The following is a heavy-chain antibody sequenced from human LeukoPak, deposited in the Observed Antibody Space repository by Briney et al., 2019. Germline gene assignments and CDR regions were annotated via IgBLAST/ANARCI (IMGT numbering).Heavy chain of an antibody. Sequence: GGSLRLSCAASGFTFDEYAMHWVRQAPGKGLEWVLGISGDSDRVDYADSVKGRFTISRDNSKNTLYLQMNSLRAEDTAVYYCAKDRGIGYSYGFDYWGQGTLVTVSS. D-gene: IGHD5-18*01. CDR1: GFTFDEYA. CDR3: AKDRGIGYSYGFDY. CDR2: ISGDSDRV. V-gene: IGHV3-9*01. J-gene: IGHJ4*02.